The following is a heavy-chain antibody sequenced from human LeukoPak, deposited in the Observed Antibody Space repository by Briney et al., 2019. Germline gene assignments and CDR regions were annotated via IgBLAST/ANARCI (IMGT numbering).Heavy chain of an antibody. Sequence: SETLSLTCTVSGGSISSYYWSWIRQPPGKGLEWIGYIYYSGSTNYNPSLKSRVTISVDTSKNQFSLKLSSVTAADTAVYYCARGPYYDFWSGLGDYYYYYGMDVWGQGTTVTVSS. J-gene: IGHJ6*02. CDR2: IYYSGST. D-gene: IGHD3-3*01. CDR1: GGSISSYY. V-gene: IGHV4-59*01. CDR3: ARGPYYDFWSGLGDYYYYYGMDV.